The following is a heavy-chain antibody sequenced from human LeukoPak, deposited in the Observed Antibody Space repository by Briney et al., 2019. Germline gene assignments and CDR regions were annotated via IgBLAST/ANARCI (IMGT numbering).Heavy chain of an antibody. D-gene: IGHD2/OR15-2a*01. CDR2: IKSKTDGGTT. Sequence: GGSLRLSCAASGFIFSIYAMTWVRQAPGKGLEWVGRIKSKTDGGTTDYAAPVKGRFTISRDDSKNTLYLQMNSLKTEDTAVYYCTTDPSLSQYGMDVWGQGTTVTVSS. CDR3: TTDPSLSQYGMDV. CDR1: GFIFSIYA. V-gene: IGHV3-15*01. J-gene: IGHJ6*02.